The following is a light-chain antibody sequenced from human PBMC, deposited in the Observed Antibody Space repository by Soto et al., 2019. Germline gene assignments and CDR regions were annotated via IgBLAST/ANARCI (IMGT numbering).Light chain of an antibody. CDR1: QGISNY. Sequence: DIQMTQSPSSLSASVGDRVTITCRASQGISNYLAWYQQKPGKLPNLLIYAASTLQSGVPSRFSGSGSGTDFTLTISSLQPEDVAIYYCQNHNSAPITFGKGTRLEIK. J-gene: IGKJ5*01. CDR3: QNHNSAPIT. V-gene: IGKV1-27*01. CDR2: AAS.